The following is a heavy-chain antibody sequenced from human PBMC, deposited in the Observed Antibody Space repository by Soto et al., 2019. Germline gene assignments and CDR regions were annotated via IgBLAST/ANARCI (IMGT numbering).Heavy chain of an antibody. CDR3: ARAYYDRSGYAVDP. CDR1: GGSISNDY. D-gene: IGHD3-22*01. V-gene: IGHV4-4*09. Sequence: PSETLSLTCRVSGGSISNDYWTWNRQPPGKGLEWIGYIYKGGSINYNPSLKSRVTISVDTSNNQFSLKLSSVTAADTAVYYCARAYYDRSGYAVDPWGQGTLVTVSS. J-gene: IGHJ5*02. CDR2: IYKGGSI.